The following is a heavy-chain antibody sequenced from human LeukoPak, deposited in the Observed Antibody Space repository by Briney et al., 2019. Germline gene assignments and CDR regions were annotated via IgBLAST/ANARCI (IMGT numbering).Heavy chain of an antibody. V-gene: IGHV3-7*01. Sequence: GGSLRLSCAASGFTFNSYWMSWVRQAPGKGLEWVANIKQDGSEKYYVDSVKGRFTISRGNAKNSLYLQMNSLRAEDTAVYYCALSRTLDYWGQGTLVTVSS. CDR1: GFTFNSYW. CDR2: IKQDGSEK. CDR3: ALSRTLDY. J-gene: IGHJ4*02.